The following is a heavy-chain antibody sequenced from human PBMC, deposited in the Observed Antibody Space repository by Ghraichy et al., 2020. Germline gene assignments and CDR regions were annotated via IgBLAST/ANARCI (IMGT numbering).Heavy chain of an antibody. Sequence: SETLSLTCAVYGGSFSGYYWSWIRQPPGKGLEWIGEINHSGSTNYNPSLKSRVTISVDTSKNQFSLKLSSVTAADTAVYYCARLGRALLSRRGWFDPWGQGTLVTVSS. D-gene: IGHD3-10*01. J-gene: IGHJ5*02. CDR2: INHSGST. V-gene: IGHV4-34*01. CDR1: GGSFSGYY. CDR3: ARLGRALLSRRGWFDP.